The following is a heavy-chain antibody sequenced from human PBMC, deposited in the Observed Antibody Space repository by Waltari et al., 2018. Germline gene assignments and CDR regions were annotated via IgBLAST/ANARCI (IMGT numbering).Heavy chain of an antibody. D-gene: IGHD3-10*01. V-gene: IGHV4-34*02. Sequence: QVPLQQWGAGLLKPSETLSLTCAIYSQSRNADFWTWIRQSPGGGLEWIGDINYSGTTNYNPSLKGRVTMSVDVSKNQFSLKLTSVTAADTAMYYCARTYLYYGSGRSELDYWGRGTLVTVSS. CDR1: SQSRNADF. J-gene: IGHJ4*02. CDR3: ARTYLYYGSGRSELDY. CDR2: INYSGTT.